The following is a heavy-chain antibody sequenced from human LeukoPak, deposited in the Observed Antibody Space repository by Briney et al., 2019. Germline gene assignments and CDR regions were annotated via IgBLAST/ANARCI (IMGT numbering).Heavy chain of an antibody. D-gene: IGHD5-12*01. CDR2: FDPEDGET. J-gene: IGHJ4*02. V-gene: IGHV1-24*01. CDR3: ATRPGYSGYVHYFDY. CDR1: GHTLTELS. Sequence: ASVKVSCKVSGHTLTELSMHWVRQAPGKGLEWMGGFDPEDGETIYAQKFQGRVTMTEDTSTDTAYMELSSLRSEDTAVYYCATRPGYSGYVHYFDYWGQGTLVTVSS.